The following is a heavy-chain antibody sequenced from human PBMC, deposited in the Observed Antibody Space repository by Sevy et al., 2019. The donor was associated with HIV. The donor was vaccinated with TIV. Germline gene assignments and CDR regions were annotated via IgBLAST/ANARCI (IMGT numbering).Heavy chain of an antibody. CDR3: AKPRRGWYVFHC. CDR2: ITDSGST. J-gene: IGHJ4*02. V-gene: IGHV3-23*01. Sequence: GGSLRLSCAASGLTFSSYAVSWVRQAPGKGLEWVSTITDSGSTYYADSVKGRFTISRDNSKNTLSLQMNSLRAEDTAVYYCAKPRRGWYVFHCWGLGTLVTVSS. CDR1: GLTFSSYA. D-gene: IGHD6-19*01.